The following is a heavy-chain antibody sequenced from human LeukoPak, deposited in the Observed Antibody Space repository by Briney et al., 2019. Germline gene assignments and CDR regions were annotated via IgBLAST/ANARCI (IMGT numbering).Heavy chain of an antibody. CDR3: ASHSSSWYGFDY. V-gene: IGHV3-48*01. CDR1: GFTFSSHS. D-gene: IGHD6-13*01. CDR2: ISRSSKTI. J-gene: IGHJ4*02. Sequence: GGSLRLSCAASGFTFSSHSMNWVRQAPGKGLEWVAYISRSSKTIYYADSVKGRFTISRDNSKNTLYLQMNSLRAEDTAVYYCASHSSSWYGFDYWGQGTLVTVSS.